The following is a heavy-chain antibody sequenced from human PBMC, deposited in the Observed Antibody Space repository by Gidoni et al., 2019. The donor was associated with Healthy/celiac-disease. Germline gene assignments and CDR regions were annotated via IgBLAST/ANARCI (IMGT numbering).Heavy chain of an antibody. CDR2: ISSSSSYI. Sequence: VQLVESGGGLVKPGGSLRLSCAASGLTFSSYSMNWVRQAPGKGLEWVSSISSSSSYIYYADSGKGRFTISRDNAKNSLYLQMNSLRAEDTAVYYCARVVMGRYFDYWGQGTLVTVSS. CDR1: GLTFSSYS. D-gene: IGHD2-21*01. V-gene: IGHV3-21*01. CDR3: ARVVMGRYFDY. J-gene: IGHJ4*02.